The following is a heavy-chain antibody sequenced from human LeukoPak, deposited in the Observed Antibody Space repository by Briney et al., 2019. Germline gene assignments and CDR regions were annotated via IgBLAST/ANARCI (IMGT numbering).Heavy chain of an antibody. CDR3: ARTPGLVGVFYI. CDR1: GFTFSTYT. Sequence: GGSLRLSCAASGFTFSTYTMNWVRQAPGKGLEWVSSITSGSDINYADSLKGRFTISRDNAENSLYLQMHSLRAEDTAVYYCARTPGLVGVFYILHQGPMVTVSS. V-gene: IGHV3-21*01. CDR2: ITSGSDI. J-gene: IGHJ3*02. D-gene: IGHD3/OR15-3a*01.